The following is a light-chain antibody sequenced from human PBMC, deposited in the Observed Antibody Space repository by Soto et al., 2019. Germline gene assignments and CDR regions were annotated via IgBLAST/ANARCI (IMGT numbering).Light chain of an antibody. CDR3: SSYAGSNNFV. CDR1: SSDIGAYIY. CDR2: EVS. V-gene: IGLV2-8*01. Sequence: QSALTQPPSASGSPGQSVTISCTGTSSDIGAYIYVSWYQQHPGKAPKLMISEVSRRPSGVPERFSGSKSGNTASLTVSGLQADEEDHYYCSSYAGSNNFVFGTGTKLTVL. J-gene: IGLJ1*01.